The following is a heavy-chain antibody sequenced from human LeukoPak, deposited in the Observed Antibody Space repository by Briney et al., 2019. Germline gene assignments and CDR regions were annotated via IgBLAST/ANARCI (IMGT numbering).Heavy chain of an antibody. CDR3: AREDTRRGSRGYFDY. D-gene: IGHD2-2*01. CDR1: GYTFTSYG. CDR2: ISGDNGST. V-gene: IGHV1-18*01. J-gene: IGHJ4*02. Sequence: ASVKVSCKASGYTFTSYGISWVRQAPGQGLEWMGWISGDNGSTNYAQKLQGRVTMTTDTSTSTPYMELRRLRSDDSAIYYCAREDTRRGSRGYFDYWGQGTLVTVSS.